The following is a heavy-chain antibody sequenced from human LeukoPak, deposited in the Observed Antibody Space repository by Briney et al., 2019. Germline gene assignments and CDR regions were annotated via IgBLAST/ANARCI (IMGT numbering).Heavy chain of an antibody. CDR3: ARDHYYGSGSYNY. CDR2: IKQDGSEK. J-gene: IGHJ4*02. D-gene: IGHD3-10*01. CDR1: GFTFSSYW. V-gene: IGHV3-7*01. Sequence: GGSLTLSCAASGFTFSSYWLSWARKAPGKGLEWVANIKQDGSEKYYVDSVKGRFTISRDNAKNSLYLQMNSLRAEDTAVYYCARDHYYGSGSYNYWGQGTLVTVSS.